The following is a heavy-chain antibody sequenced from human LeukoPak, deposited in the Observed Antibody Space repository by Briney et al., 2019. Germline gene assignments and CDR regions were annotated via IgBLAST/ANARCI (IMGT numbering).Heavy chain of an antibody. V-gene: IGHV4-34*01. CDR2: INHSGST. CDR3: ARGPLRVAVAGSGGFDY. Sequence: SETLSLTCAVYGGSFSVYYWNWIRQPPGKGLEWIGEINHSGSTDYNPSLRSRVTISVDTSKNQFSLKLSSVTAADTAVYYCARGPLRVAVAGSGGFDYWGQGTLVTVSS. CDR1: GGSFSVYY. J-gene: IGHJ4*02. D-gene: IGHD6-19*01.